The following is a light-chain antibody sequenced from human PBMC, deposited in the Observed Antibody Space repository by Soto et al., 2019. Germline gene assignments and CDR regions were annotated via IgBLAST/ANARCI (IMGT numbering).Light chain of an antibody. J-gene: IGKJ3*01. CDR1: QDIRNF. V-gene: IGKV1-27*01. CDR3: QKYRSVPV. Sequence: DIQMTQSPPSLSASVGDRVTITCRASQDIRNFVAWYQQKPGKAPKLLIYAASTLQSGLPSRFSGSGSGTDFTLTINSLQPEDVETYSCQKYRSVPVFGPGTKVEIK. CDR2: AAS.